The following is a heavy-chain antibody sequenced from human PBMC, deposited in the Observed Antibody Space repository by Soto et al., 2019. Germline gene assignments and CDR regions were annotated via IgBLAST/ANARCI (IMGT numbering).Heavy chain of an antibody. D-gene: IGHD3-22*01. J-gene: IGHJ4*02. CDR2: IYYSGST. V-gene: IGHV4-31*02. CDR1: GGSISSGGYY. Sequence: PSETLSLTCTVSGGSISSGGYYWSWIRQHPGKGLEWIGYIYYSGSTYYNPSLKSRVTISVDTSKNQFSLKLSSVTAADTAVYYCARDPGRWYYDSSGGSYFDYWGQGTLVTVSS. CDR3: ARDPGRWYYDSSGGSYFDY.